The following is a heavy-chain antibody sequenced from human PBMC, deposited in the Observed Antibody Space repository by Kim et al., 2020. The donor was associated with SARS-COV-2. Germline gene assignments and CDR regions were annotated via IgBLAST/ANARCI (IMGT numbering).Heavy chain of an antibody. Sequence: GSDKNYVDSVKGRFAISSDNAKNSLYLQMHSLRVEDTAVYYCARGGRADYWGQGTLVTVSS. V-gene: IGHV3-7*01. D-gene: IGHD3-16*01. J-gene: IGHJ4*02. CDR3: ARGGRADY. CDR2: GSDK.